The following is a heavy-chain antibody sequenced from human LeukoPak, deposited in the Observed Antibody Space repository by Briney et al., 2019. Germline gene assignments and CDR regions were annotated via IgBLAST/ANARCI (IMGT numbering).Heavy chain of an antibody. V-gene: IGHV4-4*07. Sequence: PSETLSLTRTVSGGSISSYYWSWIRQPAAKGLEWIGHIYTSGSTNYNPSLKSRVTMSVDTSKNQFSLKLSSVTAADTAVYYCARDLLDSGSYLTVDYFDYWGQGTLVTVSS. CDR1: GGSISSYY. CDR2: IYTSGST. CDR3: ARDLLDSGSYLTVDYFDY. D-gene: IGHD1-26*01. J-gene: IGHJ4*02.